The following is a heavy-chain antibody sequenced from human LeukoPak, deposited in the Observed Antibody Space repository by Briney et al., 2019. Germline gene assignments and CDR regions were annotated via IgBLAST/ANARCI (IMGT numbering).Heavy chain of an antibody. D-gene: IGHD3-3*01. CDR3: ARDNHRYDFWSGYYEANYYYMDV. CDR1: GGTFSSYA. Sequence: SVKVSCKPSGGTFSSYAISWVRQAPGQGLEWMGRIIPIFGTANYAQKFQGRVTITTDESTITAYMELSSLRSEDTAVYYCARDNHRYDFWSGYYEANYYYMDVWGKGTTVTVSS. V-gene: IGHV1-69*05. J-gene: IGHJ6*03. CDR2: IIPIFGTA.